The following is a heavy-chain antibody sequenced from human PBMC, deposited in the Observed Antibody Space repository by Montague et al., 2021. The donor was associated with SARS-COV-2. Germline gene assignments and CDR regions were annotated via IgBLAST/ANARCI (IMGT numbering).Heavy chain of an antibody. D-gene: IGHD3-22*01. CDR1: GFTFGGYA. Sequence: SLRLSCAASGFTFGGYAMHWVRQAPGKGLEWVAAIKYDRSNKYYADSVKGRFTISRDNSKNTLYVQMNSLRAEDTAVYYCAKDDFNRLVNSFDYWGQGTLVTVSS. CDR3: AKDDFNRLVNSFDY. V-gene: IGHV3-30*04. J-gene: IGHJ4*02. CDR2: IKYDRSNK.